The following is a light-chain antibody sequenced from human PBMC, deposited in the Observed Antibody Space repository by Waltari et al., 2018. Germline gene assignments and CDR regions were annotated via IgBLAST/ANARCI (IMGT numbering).Light chain of an antibody. J-gene: IGKJ1*01. CDR1: QSISSW. CDR3: QQYNSYRT. Sequence: DIKITHPPSTLPASLGNRATITSRPSQSISSWLAWYQQKPGKAPKLLIYKASSLESGVPSRFSGSGSGTEFTLTISSLQPDDFATYYCQQYNSYRTFGQGTKVEIK. V-gene: IGKV1-5*03. CDR2: KAS.